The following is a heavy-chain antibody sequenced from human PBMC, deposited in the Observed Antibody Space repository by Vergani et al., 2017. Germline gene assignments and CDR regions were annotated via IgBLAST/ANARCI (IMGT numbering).Heavy chain of an antibody. CDR1: GYSFTSYW. J-gene: IGHJ6*02. Sequence: EVQLVQSGAEVKKPGESLRISCKGSGYSFTSYWISWVRQMPGKGLEWMGRIDPSDSYTNYSPSFQGHVTISADKSISTAYLQWSSLKASDTAMYYCARWASSSSFRDYYYGMDVWGQGTTVTVSS. V-gene: IGHV5-10-1*03. CDR3: ARWASSSSFRDYYYGMDV. D-gene: IGHD6-6*01. CDR2: IDPSDSYT.